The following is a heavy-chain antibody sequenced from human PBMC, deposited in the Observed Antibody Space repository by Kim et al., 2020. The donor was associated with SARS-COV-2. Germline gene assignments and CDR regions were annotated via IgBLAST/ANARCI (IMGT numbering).Heavy chain of an antibody. CDR3: ARGGWGSYWYFDL. V-gene: IGHV3-74*01. CDR1: GFTFSSYW. Sequence: PGGSLRLSCAASGFTFSSYWMHWVRQAPGKGLVWVSRINSDGSSTSYADSVKGRFTISRDNAKKTLYLQMNSLRAEDTAVYYCARGGWGSYWYFDLWGRGTLVTVSS. D-gene: IGHD6-19*01. J-gene: IGHJ2*01. CDR2: INSDGSST.